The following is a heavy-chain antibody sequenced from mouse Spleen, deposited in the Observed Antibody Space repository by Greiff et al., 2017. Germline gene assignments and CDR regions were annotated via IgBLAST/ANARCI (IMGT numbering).Heavy chain of an antibody. J-gene: IGHJ3*01. V-gene: IGHV1-42*01. CDR3: ARLMGYDYDGTWFAY. CDR1: GYSFTGYY. Sequence: EVKLQESGPELVKPGASVKISCKASGYSFTGYYMNWVKQSPEKSLEWIGEINPSTGGTTYNQKFKAKATLTVDKSSSTAYMQLKSLTSEDSAVYYCARLMGYDYDGTWFAYWGQGTLVTVSA. CDR2: INPSTGGT. D-gene: IGHD2-4*01.